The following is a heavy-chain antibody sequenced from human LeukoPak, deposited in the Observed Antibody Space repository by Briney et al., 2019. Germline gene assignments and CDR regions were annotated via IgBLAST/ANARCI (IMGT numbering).Heavy chain of an antibody. CDR3: ARDIPRTGWFDP. CDR2: INPNSGGT. CDR1: GYTFTVYY. D-gene: IGHD1-14*01. Sequence: GASVKVSFKASGYTFTVYYMHWVGQAPGQGVERMGWINPNSGGTNYAQKFQGRVTMTRHTSISTAYVELSRLRSDDTAAYYCARDIPRTGWFDPWGQGTLVTVSS. V-gene: IGHV1-2*02. J-gene: IGHJ5*02.